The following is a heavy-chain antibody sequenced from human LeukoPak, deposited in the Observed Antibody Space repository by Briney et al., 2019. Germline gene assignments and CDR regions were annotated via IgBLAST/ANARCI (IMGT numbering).Heavy chain of an antibody. CDR2: IYYSGST. D-gene: IGHD3-22*01. CDR3: ARAKIVVVILDAFDI. CDR1: GGSISSSSYY. J-gene: IGHJ3*02. Sequence: SETLCLTCTVSGGSISSSSYYWGWIRQPPGKGLEWIGSIYYSGSTYYNPSLKSRVTISVDTSKNQFSLKLSSVTAADTAVYYCARAKIVVVILDAFDIWGQGTMVTVSS. V-gene: IGHV4-39*07.